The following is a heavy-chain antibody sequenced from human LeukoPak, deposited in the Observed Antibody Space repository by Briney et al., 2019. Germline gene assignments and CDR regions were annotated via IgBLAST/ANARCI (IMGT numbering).Heavy chain of an antibody. CDR3: AKDAAAAGHYYYYMDV. CDR1: GFTFDDYA. CDR2: ISWDGGST. J-gene: IGHJ6*03. Sequence: GGSLRLSCAASGFTFDDYAMHWVRQAPGKGLEWVSLISWDGGSTYYADSVKGRFTISRDNSKNSLYLQMNSLRAEDTALYYCAKDAAAAGHYYYYMDVWGKGTLVTVSS. D-gene: IGHD6-13*01. V-gene: IGHV3-43D*03.